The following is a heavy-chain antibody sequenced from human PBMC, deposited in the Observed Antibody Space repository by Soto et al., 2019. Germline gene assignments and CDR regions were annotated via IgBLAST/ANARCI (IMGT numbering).Heavy chain of an antibody. D-gene: IGHD3-3*01. V-gene: IGHV4-30-2*01. J-gene: IGHJ5*02. Sequence: NPSETLSLTCAVSGGSISSGGYSWSWIRQPPGKGLEWIGYIYHSGSTYYNPSLKSRVTISVDRSKNQFSLKLSSVTAADTAVYYCARAEVWSGYYLNWFDPWGQGTLVTVSS. CDR1: GGSISSGGYS. CDR2: IYHSGST. CDR3: ARAEVWSGYYLNWFDP.